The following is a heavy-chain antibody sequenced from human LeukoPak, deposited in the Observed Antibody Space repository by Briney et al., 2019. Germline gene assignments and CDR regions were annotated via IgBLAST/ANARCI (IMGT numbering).Heavy chain of an antibody. Sequence: GGSLRLSCAASGFTVSSNYMSWVRQAPGKGLEWVSVIYSGGSTYYADSVKGRFTISRDNSKNTLYLQMNSLRAEDTAVYYCARAGSGWYGNDYWGQGTLVTVSS. J-gene: IGHJ4*02. CDR1: GFTVSSNY. CDR3: ARAGSGWYGNDY. CDR2: IYSGGST. V-gene: IGHV3-53*01. D-gene: IGHD6-19*01.